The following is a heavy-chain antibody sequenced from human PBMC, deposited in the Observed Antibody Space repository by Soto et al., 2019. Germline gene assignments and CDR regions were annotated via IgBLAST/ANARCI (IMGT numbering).Heavy chain of an antibody. V-gene: IGHV3-7*01. CDR1: GSTFSDSS. J-gene: IGHJ4*03. CDR3: ARVYYDRRRPPIYRAFDF. D-gene: IGHD3-22*01. Sequence: GGSLRLSCAASGSTFSDSSMSWVRQCPGKGLEGVANIKQDGGEEDYVDSVKGRLTISRDNAKNSLYLQMNSLRAEDTAVYYCARVYYDRRRPPIYRAFDFWGPGTLVTVSS. CDR2: IKQDGGEE.